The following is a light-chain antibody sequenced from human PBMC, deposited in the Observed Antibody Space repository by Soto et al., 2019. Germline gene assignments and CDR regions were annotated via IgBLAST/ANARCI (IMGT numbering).Light chain of an antibody. V-gene: IGKV1-5*03. CDR3: QQYSSYPWT. J-gene: IGKJ1*01. CDR2: KAS. Sequence: DIQMTQSPSTLSASVGDRVTITCRASQRVSSWLAWYQQKPGKAPNLLIYKASSLESGVPPRFSGSGSGTEFTLTISSLQPDDFATYYCQQYSSYPWTFGQGTKVEIK. CDR1: QRVSSW.